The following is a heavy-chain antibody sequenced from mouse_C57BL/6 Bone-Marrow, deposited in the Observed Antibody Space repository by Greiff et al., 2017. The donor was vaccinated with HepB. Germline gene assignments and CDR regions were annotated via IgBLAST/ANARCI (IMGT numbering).Heavy chain of an antibody. D-gene: IGHD1-1*01. Sequence: EVKLVESGAELVKPGASVKLSCTASGFNIKDYYMHWVKQRTEQGLEWIGRIDPEDGETKYAPKFQGKATITADTSSNTAYLQLSSLTSEDTAVFYCARHYGSSLYFDYWGQGTTLTVSS. V-gene: IGHV14-2*01. CDR3: ARHYGSSLYFDY. CDR2: IDPEDGET. J-gene: IGHJ2*01. CDR1: GFNIKDYY.